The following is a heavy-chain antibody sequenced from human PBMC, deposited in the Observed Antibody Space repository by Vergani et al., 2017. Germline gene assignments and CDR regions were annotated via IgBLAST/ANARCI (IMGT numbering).Heavy chain of an antibody. CDR2: INHSGST. D-gene: IGHD3-10*01. CDR1: GGPFSGYY. CDR3: ARLGYYGSGSYSLLYFDY. J-gene: IGHJ4*02. Sequence: QVQLQQWGAGLLKPSETLSLTCAVYGGPFSGYYWSWIRQPPGKGLEWIGEINHSGSTNYNPSLKSRVTISVDTSKNQFSLKLSSVTAADTAVYYCARLGYYGSGSYSLLYFDYWGQGTLVTVSS. V-gene: IGHV4-34*01.